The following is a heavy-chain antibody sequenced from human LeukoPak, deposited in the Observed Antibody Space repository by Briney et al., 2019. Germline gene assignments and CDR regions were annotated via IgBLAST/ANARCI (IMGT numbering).Heavy chain of an antibody. Sequence: SETLSLTCAVYGGSFSGYYWSWIRQPPGKGLEWIGEINHSGSTNYNPSLKSRVTISVDTSKNQFSLKLSSVTAADTAVYYCARVRESSGYLGWFDPWGQGTLVTVSS. CDR2: INHSGST. D-gene: IGHD3-22*01. V-gene: IGHV4-34*01. CDR1: GGSFSGYY. J-gene: IGHJ5*02. CDR3: ARVRESSGYLGWFDP.